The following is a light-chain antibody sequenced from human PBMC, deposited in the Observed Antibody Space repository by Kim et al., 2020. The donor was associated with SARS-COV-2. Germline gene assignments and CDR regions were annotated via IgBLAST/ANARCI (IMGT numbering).Light chain of an antibody. CDR3: QVGYSSTKVV. J-gene: IGLJ2*01. V-gene: IGLV3-1*01. Sequence: SYELTQPPSVSVFPGQTASITCSGDKLEDRYVTWYQQKPGQSPAPVIFQDTKRPSGIPERFSGSKSGNTATLTISGTQAIDEAYYHCQVGYSSTKVVFVG. CDR1: KLEDRY. CDR2: QDT.